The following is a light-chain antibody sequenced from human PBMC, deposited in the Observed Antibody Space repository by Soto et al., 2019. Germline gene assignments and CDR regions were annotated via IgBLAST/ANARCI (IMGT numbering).Light chain of an antibody. CDR2: GAS. CDR3: QQYGNSIT. CDR1: QSVSSTY. Sequence: IVLTQSPGTLSLSPGERATLSCRASQSVSSTYLAWYQQKPGQAPRLLIYGASSRATGIPDRFSGSGSGTDFTLTISRLEPEDFAVYYCQQYGNSITFGGGTKVEIK. J-gene: IGKJ4*01. V-gene: IGKV3-20*01.